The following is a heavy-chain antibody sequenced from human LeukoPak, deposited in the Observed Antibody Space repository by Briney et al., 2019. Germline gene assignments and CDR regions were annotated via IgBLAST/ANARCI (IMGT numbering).Heavy chain of an antibody. CDR3: ARETTGAGTARPFDY. V-gene: IGHV4-4*07. Sequence: SETLSLTCTVSGGSISNFYCSWIRQPAGQALEWIGRIYTSGSTNYNPSLKSRVTMSVDTSKNQFSLKLSSVTAADTAVYYCARETTGAGTARPFDYWRQGTLVTVSS. CDR1: GGSISNFY. D-gene: IGHD6-13*01. CDR2: IYTSGST. J-gene: IGHJ4*02.